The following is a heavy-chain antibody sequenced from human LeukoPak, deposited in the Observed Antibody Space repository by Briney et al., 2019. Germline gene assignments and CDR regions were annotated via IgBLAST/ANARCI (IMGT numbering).Heavy chain of an antibody. Sequence: GGSLRLSCAASGFTFSSYGMHWVRQAPGKGLEWVAFIRYDGSNKYYADSVKGRFTISRDNSKNTLYLQMNSLRAEDTAVYYCASLRLVSGSYSDFDYWGQGTLVTVSS. CDR3: ASLRLVSGSYSDFDY. V-gene: IGHV3-30*02. J-gene: IGHJ4*02. CDR2: IRYDGSNK. D-gene: IGHD1-26*01. CDR1: GFTFSSYG.